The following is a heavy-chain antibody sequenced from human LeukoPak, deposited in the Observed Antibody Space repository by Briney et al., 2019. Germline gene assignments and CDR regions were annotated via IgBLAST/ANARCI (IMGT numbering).Heavy chain of an antibody. J-gene: IGHJ4*02. V-gene: IGHV4-30-4*01. CDR2: IYYSGST. CDR1: GASISSGDNY. Sequence: PSETLSLTCTVSGASISSGDNYWSWIRQPPGKGLEWIGYIYYSGSTYYSPSLKSRVTISSDTSKNQFSLKLTSVTAADTAVYYCARVPFYDSSGVFWGQGTLVTVSS. D-gene: IGHD3-22*01. CDR3: ARVPFYDSSGVF.